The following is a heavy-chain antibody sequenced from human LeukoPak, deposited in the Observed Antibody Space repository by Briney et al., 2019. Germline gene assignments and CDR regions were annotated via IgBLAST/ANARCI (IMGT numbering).Heavy chain of an antibody. CDR3: AREDSSSWYWFDP. V-gene: IGHV1-2*04. J-gene: IGHJ5*02. CDR2: INPNSGGT. CDR1: GYTFTGYY. D-gene: IGHD6-13*01. Sequence: ASVKVSCKASGYTFTGYYMHWVRQAPGEALEWKGWINPNSGGTNYAQKFQGWVTMTRDTSISTAYMELSRLRSDDTAVYYCAREDSSSWYWFDPWGQGTLVTVSS.